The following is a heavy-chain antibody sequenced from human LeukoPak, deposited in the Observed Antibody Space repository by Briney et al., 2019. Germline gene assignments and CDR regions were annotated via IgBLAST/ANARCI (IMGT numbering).Heavy chain of an antibody. CDR1: GYTFTGYY. V-gene: IGHV1-2*02. CDR2: INPNSGGT. D-gene: IGHD4-11*01. CDR3: ATTAVTTWYNWFDP. Sequence: ASVTVSCKASGYTFTGYYMHWVRQAPGQGLEWMGWINPNSGGTNYAQKFQGRVTMTRDTSISTAYMELSRLRSDDTAVYYCATTAVTTWYNWFDPWGQGTLVTVSS. J-gene: IGHJ5*02.